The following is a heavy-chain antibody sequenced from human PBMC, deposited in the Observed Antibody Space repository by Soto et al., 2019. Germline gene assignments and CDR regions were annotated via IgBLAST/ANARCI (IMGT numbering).Heavy chain of an antibody. CDR2: ISSSSSVI. Sequence: GGSLRLSCATSGFILSDCAMNWVRQAPGKGLEWVSYISSSSSVIDYADSVKGRFTVSRDNARNSLYLQMNSLRAEDTAVYYCARLRRYDKVVPAAMRGGVDYYYYGMDVWGQGTTVTVSS. CDR1: GFILSDCA. J-gene: IGHJ6*02. V-gene: IGHV3-48*01. CDR3: ARLRRYDKVVPAAMRGGVDYYYYGMDV. D-gene: IGHD2-2*01.